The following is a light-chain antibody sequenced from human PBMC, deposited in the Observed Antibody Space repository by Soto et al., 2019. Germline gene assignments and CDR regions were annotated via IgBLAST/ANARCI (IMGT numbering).Light chain of an antibody. Sequence: QPVLTQPASVSGSPGQSITISCTGTSSDVGGYNYDSWYQQHPGKAPKLMIYDVSNRPSGVSNRFSGSKSGNTASLTISGLQAEDEADYYCSSYTSSSTLYVFGTGTKLTVL. V-gene: IGLV2-14*01. CDR2: DVS. J-gene: IGLJ1*01. CDR3: SSYTSSSTLYV. CDR1: SSDVGGYNY.